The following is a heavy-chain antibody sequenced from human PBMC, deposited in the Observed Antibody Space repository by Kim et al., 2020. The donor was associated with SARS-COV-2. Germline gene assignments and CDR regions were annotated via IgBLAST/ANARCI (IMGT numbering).Heavy chain of an antibody. D-gene: IGHD3-22*01. Sequence: GGSLRLSCAASGFTFSSYAMSWVRQAPGKGLEWVSAISGSGGSTYYADSVKGRFTISRDNSKNTLYLQMNSLRAEDTAVYYCAKETYYYDSSGYYSYWYFDLWGRGTLVTVSS. CDR3: AKETYYYDSSGYYSYWYFDL. V-gene: IGHV3-23*01. CDR1: GFTFSSYA. J-gene: IGHJ2*01. CDR2: ISGSGGST.